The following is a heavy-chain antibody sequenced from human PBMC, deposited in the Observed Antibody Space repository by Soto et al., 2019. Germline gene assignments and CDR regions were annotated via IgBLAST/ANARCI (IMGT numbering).Heavy chain of an antibody. CDR2: MKNNGAT. Sequence: EVQLVESGGGLVKPGGSLRLSCVISGFTFNNAWMNWVRQAPGKGLEWVGRMKNNGATDYAAPVRGRFTISRDDSRDTLYLQMNNLETEDTAVYYCTTDLSPPEGPSYPIDYWGQGTLVTVSS. CDR1: GFTFNNAW. D-gene: IGHD1-26*01. CDR3: TTDLSPPEGPSYPIDY. V-gene: IGHV3-15*01. J-gene: IGHJ4*02.